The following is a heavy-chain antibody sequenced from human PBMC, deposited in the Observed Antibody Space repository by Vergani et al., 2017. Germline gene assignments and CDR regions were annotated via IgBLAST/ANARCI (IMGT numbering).Heavy chain of an antibody. CDR3: ARELLRHDYYYGMDV. CDR2: IDPSDSYT. V-gene: IGHV5-10-1*01. D-gene: IGHD2-2*01. J-gene: IGHJ6*02. CDR1: GYSFTSSW. Sequence: EVQLVQSGAEVKKPGESLRISCKGSGYSFTSSWISWVRQMPGKGLEWMGRIDPSDSYTNYSPSFQGHVTISADKSISTAYLQWSSLKASDTAMYYCARELLRHDYYYGMDVWGQGTTVTVSS.